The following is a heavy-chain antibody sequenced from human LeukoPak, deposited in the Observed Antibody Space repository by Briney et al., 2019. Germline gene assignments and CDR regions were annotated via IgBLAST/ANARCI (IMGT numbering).Heavy chain of an antibody. Sequence: GESLKISCKGSGYSFTSYWIGWVRQMPGKGLEWMGIIYPGDSDTRYSPSFQGQVTISADKSISTAYLQWSSLKASDTAMYYCARGPPTEMATIAHYFDYWGQGTLVTVSS. J-gene: IGHJ4*02. CDR1: GYSFTSYW. CDR2: IYPGDSDT. D-gene: IGHD5-24*01. CDR3: ARGPPTEMATIAHYFDY. V-gene: IGHV5-51*01.